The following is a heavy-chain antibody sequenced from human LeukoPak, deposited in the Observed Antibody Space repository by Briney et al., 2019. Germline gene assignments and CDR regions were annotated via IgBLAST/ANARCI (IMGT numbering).Heavy chain of an antibody. V-gene: IGHV1-8*03. Sequence: GASVKVSCKASGYTFTSYDINWVRQATGQGLEWMGWMNPNSGNTGYAQKFQGRVTITRNTSISTAYMELSSLRSEDTAVYYCARVRLLWFGELIGRPAYYMDVWGKGTTVTVSS. CDR1: GYTFTSYD. J-gene: IGHJ6*03. CDR3: ARVRLLWFGELIGRPAYYMDV. D-gene: IGHD3-10*01. CDR2: MNPNSGNT.